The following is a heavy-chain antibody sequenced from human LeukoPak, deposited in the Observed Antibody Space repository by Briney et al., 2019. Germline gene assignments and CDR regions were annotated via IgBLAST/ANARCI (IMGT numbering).Heavy chain of an antibody. D-gene: IGHD3-3*01. CDR3: ARGIWSRTVSSYYFDY. J-gene: IGHJ4*02. Sequence: GASVKVSCKASGFTFTNYAMQWVRQAPGQRLEWMGWINAGNGHTRYSQRFQGRVTITRVTSATTVYMEVTSLRSEDTAVYYCARGIWSRTVSSYYFDYWGQGTLVTVSS. V-gene: IGHV1-3*01. CDR1: GFTFTNYA. CDR2: INAGNGHT.